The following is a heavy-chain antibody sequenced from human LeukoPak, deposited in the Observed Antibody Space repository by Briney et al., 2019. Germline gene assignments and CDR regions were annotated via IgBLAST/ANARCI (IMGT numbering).Heavy chain of an antibody. V-gene: IGHV4-34*01. CDR3: ARGAYDYVWGSYLYPSIFDY. CDR1: GFTFSSYW. J-gene: IGHJ4*02. D-gene: IGHD3-16*02. Sequence: GSLRLSCAASGFTFSSYWMSWIRQPPGKGLEWIGEINHSGSTNYNPSLKSRVTISVDTSKDQFSLKLSSVTAADTAVYYCARGAYDYVWGSYLYPSIFDYWGQGTLVTVSS. CDR2: INHSGST.